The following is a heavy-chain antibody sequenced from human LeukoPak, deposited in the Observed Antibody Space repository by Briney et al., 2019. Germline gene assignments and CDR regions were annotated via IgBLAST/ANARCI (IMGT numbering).Heavy chain of an antibody. Sequence: SETLSLTCAVYGGSFSGYYWSWIRQPPGKGLEWIGEINHSGSTNYNPSLKSRVTISVDTSKNQFSLKLSSVTAADTAVYYCARGFGGSYYNYYYMDVWGKGTTVTISS. CDR1: GGSFSGYY. J-gene: IGHJ6*03. V-gene: IGHV4-34*01. CDR2: INHSGST. CDR3: ARGFGGSYYNYYYMDV. D-gene: IGHD1-26*01.